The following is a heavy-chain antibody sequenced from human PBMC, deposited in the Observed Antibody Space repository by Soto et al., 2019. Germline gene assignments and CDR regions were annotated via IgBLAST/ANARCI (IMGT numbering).Heavy chain of an antibody. CDR3: ALRQTYYYDSSGYYRY. CDR2: IYYSGST. D-gene: IGHD3-22*01. CDR1: GGSISSGGYY. Sequence: SETLSLTYTVSGGSISSGGYYWSWIRQHPGKGLEWIGYIYYSGSTYYNPPLKSRVTISVDTSKNQFSLKLSSVTAADTAVYYCALRQTYYYDSSGYYRYWGQGTLVTVSS. J-gene: IGHJ4*02. V-gene: IGHV4-31*03.